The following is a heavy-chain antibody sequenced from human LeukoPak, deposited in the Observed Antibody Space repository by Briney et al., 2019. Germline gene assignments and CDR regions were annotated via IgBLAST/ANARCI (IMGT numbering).Heavy chain of an antibody. J-gene: IGHJ4*02. Sequence: RPGGSLRLSCAASGFTFSSFEMNWVRQAPGKGLEWVSYISSSGSTIYYADSVKGRFTISRDNAKNSLYLQMNSLRAEDTAVYYCARDAEVGYFYDYWGQGTLVTVSS. CDR2: ISSSGSTI. V-gene: IGHV3-48*03. CDR3: ARDAEVGYFYDY. CDR1: GFTFSSFE. D-gene: IGHD1-26*01.